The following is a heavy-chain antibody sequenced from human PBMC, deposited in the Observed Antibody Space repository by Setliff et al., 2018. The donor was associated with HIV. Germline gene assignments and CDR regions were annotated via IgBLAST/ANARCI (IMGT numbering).Heavy chain of an antibody. CDR2: IYSGGSST. CDR3: AKGPYYDILTGHFLFSYYFDY. J-gene: IGHJ4*02. V-gene: IGHV3-23*03. CDR1: GFTFSSYA. D-gene: IGHD3-9*01. Sequence: GESLTISCAASGFTFSSYAMSWVRQAPGRGLEWVSLIYSGGSSTYYADSVKGRFTMSRDNSKNTLYLQMNSLGAEDTAVYYCAKGPYYDILTGHFLFSYYFDYWGQGTLVTVSS.